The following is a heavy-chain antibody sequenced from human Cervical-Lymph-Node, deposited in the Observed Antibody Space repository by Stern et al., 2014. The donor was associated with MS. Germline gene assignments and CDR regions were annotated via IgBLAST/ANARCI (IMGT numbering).Heavy chain of an antibody. D-gene: IGHD2-8*02. CDR2: ISYDGRNQ. CDR1: GFIFSNYA. V-gene: IGHV3-30*01. Sequence: VQLVESGGGVVQPGRSLRLSCAASGFIFSNYAMHWVRQAPGQGLEWVAVISYDGRNQFYVDSVKGRFTISRDNSKNTLYLQMNSLRGEDTAVYYCARGTGEFDYWGQGALVTVSS. J-gene: IGHJ4*02. CDR3: ARGTGEFDY.